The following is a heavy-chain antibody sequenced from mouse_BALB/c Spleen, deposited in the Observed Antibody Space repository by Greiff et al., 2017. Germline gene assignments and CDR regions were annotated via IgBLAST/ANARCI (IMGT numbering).Heavy chain of an antibody. CDR2: IDPANGNT. CDR1: GFNINDTY. J-gene: IGHJ4*01. D-gene: IGHD1-1*02. Sequence: VQLQQSGAELVKPGASVKLSCTASGFNINDTYMHWVKQRPEQGLEWIGRIDPANGNTKYDPKFQGKATITADTSSNTAYLQLSSLTAEDTAVYCCGRWGNMVVTHYGMGYLGQGTSGTGSS. CDR3: GRWGNMVVTHYGMGY. V-gene: IGHV14-3*02.